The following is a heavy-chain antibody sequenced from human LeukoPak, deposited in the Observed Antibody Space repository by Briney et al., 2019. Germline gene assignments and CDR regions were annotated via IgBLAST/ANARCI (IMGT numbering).Heavy chain of an antibody. Sequence: SQTLSLTCAISGDSVSSNSAAWNWIRQSPSRGLEWLGRTYYRSKWYNDYAVSVKSRITINPDTSKNQFSLKLSSVTAADTAVYYCATVSSSWYMGRGYYFDYWGQGTLVTVSS. CDR2: TYYRSKWYN. J-gene: IGHJ4*02. CDR1: GDSVSSNSAA. D-gene: IGHD6-13*01. V-gene: IGHV6-1*01. CDR3: ATVSSSWYMGRGYYFDY.